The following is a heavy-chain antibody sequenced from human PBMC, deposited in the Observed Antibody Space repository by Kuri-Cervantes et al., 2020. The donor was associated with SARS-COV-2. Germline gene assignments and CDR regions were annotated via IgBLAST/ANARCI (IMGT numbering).Heavy chain of an antibody. Sequence: GESLKISCAASGFTFSDYYMSWIRQAPGKGLEWVSYISSSGSTIYYADSVKGRFTISRDNSKNTLYLQMNSLRAEDTAVYYCASEYSSSLFDSDYYYYGMDVWGQGTTVTVSS. CDR3: ASEYSSSLFDSDYYYYGMDV. V-gene: IGHV3-11*04. CDR1: GFTFSDYY. CDR2: ISSSGSTI. J-gene: IGHJ6*02. D-gene: IGHD6-6*01.